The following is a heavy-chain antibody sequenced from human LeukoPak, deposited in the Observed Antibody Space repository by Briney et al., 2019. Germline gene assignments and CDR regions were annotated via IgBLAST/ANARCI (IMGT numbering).Heavy chain of an antibody. Sequence: GGSLRLSCTGSGFTFSSPCMRWVRQAPGKGLEWVSGIGSGGTTYYTDSVKGRFTISRDNSKNTLYLQMNSLRADDTAVYYCAKLDDSSGDYQYWGQGTLVTVSS. J-gene: IGHJ4*02. D-gene: IGHD3-22*01. CDR2: IGSGGTT. CDR1: GFTFSSPC. CDR3: AKLDDSSGDYQY. V-gene: IGHV3-23*01.